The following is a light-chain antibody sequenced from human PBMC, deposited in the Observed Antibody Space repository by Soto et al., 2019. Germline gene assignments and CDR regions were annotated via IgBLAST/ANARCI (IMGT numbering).Light chain of an antibody. Sequence: QAVVTQEPSLTVSPGGTVTLTCGSSTGAVTSGHYPYWFQQKPGQAPRTLIYSTTNKHSWTPARCSGSLRGDNAALTLSGAQPEDEADYYCLLSYSGVGGVFGGGTKRTVL. CDR1: TGAVTSGHY. CDR3: LLSYSGVGGV. CDR2: STT. V-gene: IGLV7-46*01. J-gene: IGLJ2*01.